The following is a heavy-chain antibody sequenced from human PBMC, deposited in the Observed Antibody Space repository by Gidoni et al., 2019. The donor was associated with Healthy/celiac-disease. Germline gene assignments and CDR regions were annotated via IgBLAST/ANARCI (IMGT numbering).Heavy chain of an antibody. Sequence: EVKLVESGGGWVQPGGSLRLSCAASGFTFSSYEMNWVRQAPGKGLEWVSYISSSGSTIYYADSVKVRFTISRDNAKNSLYLQMNSLRAEDTAVYYCARGGFLEWLNFDYWGQGTLVTVSS. J-gene: IGHJ4*02. D-gene: IGHD3-3*01. CDR2: ISSSGSTI. CDR1: GFTFSSYE. CDR3: ARGGFLEWLNFDY. V-gene: IGHV3-48*03.